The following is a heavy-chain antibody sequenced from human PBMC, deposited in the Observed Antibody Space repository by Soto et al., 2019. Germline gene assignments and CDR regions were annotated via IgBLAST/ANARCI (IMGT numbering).Heavy chain of an antibody. V-gene: IGHV1-69*01. CDR2: IIPIFGTA. CDR1: GGTFSSYA. CDR3: ASGWFGELLYPYYYGMDV. D-gene: IGHD3-10*01. Sequence: QVQLVQSGAEVKKPGSSVKVSCKASGGTFSSYAIGWVRQAPGQGLGWMGGIIPIFGTANYAQKFQGRVTITADESTSTAYMELSSLRSEDTAVYYCASGWFGELLYPYYYGMDVWGQGTTVTVSS. J-gene: IGHJ6*02.